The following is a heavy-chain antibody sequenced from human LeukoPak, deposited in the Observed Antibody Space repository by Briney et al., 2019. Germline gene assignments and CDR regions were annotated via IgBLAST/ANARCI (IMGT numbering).Heavy chain of an antibody. Sequence: GAPSHTSGKSAECRLTDYWSAWVPQMHGKGLEWMGINFPGDSDTKYSPSFQGQVTISADKSISTAYPQWSSLKASDSAMYYCARHGLAGCIGGRCFTSFHYYGMDVWGQGTTVTVSS. V-gene: IGHV5-51*01. J-gene: IGHJ6*02. CDR1: ECRLTDYW. CDR2: NFPGDSDT. D-gene: IGHD2-15*01. CDR3: ARHGLAGCIGGRCFTSFHYYGMDV.